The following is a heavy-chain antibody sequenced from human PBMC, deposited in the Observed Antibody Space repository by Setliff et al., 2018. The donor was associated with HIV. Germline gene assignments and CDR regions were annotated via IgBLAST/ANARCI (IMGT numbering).Heavy chain of an antibody. CDR3: ATYAGNGGGKGY. J-gene: IGHJ4*02. CDR1: GASISSGGYY. Sequence: SETLSLTCTVSGASISSGGYYWSWIRRHPGRGLEFIGYIYYTGNTYYSPSLESRVVISVDTSKNQFSLTLSSVTAADTAMYYCATYAGNGGGKGYWGQGTLVTVSS. D-gene: IGHD2-21*01. V-gene: IGHV4-31*03. CDR2: IYYTGNT.